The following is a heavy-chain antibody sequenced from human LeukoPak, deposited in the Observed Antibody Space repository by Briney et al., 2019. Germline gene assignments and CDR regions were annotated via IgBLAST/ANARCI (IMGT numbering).Heavy chain of an antibody. CDR2: IYDSGST. D-gene: IGHD2-21*02. CDR1: GGSISSSSYY. Sequence: SETLSLTCTVSGGSISSSSYYWGWIRQPPGKGREWIGSIYDSGSTYYNPSLESRVTISVDTSKNQFSLKLSSVTAADTAVYYCARHAMPTAYCGGDCYSTFDYWGQGTLVTVSS. V-gene: IGHV4-39*01. J-gene: IGHJ4*02. CDR3: ARHAMPTAYCGGDCYSTFDY.